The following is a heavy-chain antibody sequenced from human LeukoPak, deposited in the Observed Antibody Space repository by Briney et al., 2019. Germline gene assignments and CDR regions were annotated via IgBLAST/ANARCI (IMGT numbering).Heavy chain of an antibody. Sequence: SETLSLTCTVSGGSISSYYWSWIRQPPGKGLEWIGYIYYSGSTNYNPSLKSRVTISVDTSKNQFSLKLSSVTAADTAVYYCARGDPLDYWGQGTLVTVSS. J-gene: IGHJ4*02. CDR2: IYYSGST. V-gene: IGHV4-59*01. CDR1: GGSISSYY. CDR3: ARGDPLDY. D-gene: IGHD2-21*02.